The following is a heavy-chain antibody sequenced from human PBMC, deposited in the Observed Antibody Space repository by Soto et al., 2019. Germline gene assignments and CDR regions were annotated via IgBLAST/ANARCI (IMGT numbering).Heavy chain of an antibody. CDR2: ISGSGGST. D-gene: IGHD6-13*01. V-gene: IGHV3-23*01. Sequence: GGSLRLSCAASGFTFSSYAMGWVRQAPGKGLEWVSAISGSGGSTYYADSVKGRFTISRDNSKNTLYLQMNSLRAEDTAVYYCAKAPEGVAAATTEFDYWGQGTLVTVSS. CDR1: GFTFSSYA. J-gene: IGHJ4*02. CDR3: AKAPEGVAAATTEFDY.